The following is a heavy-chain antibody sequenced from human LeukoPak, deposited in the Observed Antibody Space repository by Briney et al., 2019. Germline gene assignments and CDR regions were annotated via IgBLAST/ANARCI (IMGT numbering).Heavy chain of an antibody. CDR3: AGPWDQVGFDP. J-gene: IGHJ5*02. CDR1: GYTFTGYY. D-gene: IGHD1-26*01. CDR2: IYPKTGGT. V-gene: IGHV1-2*02. Sequence: SVKVSCKASGYTFTGYYLHWVRQAPGQGLEWMGWIYPKTGGTSYAQKFQGRVTMTRDTSISTAYMELIGLRSDDTAVYYCAGPWDQVGFDPWGQGTLVSVSS.